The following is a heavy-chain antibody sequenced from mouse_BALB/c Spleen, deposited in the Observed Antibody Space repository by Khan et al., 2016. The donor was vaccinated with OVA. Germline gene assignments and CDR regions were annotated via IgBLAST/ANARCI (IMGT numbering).Heavy chain of an antibody. Sequence: VQLQQPGAELVKSGASVKLSCTASGFNIKDTYLHWVKQRPEQGLEWIGRIDPANGNTKYDPKFQGQATITTDTSSNTAYLQLSSLTSEDTAVYYCARNDGYDVDYWGQGTTLTVSS. CDR2: IDPANGNT. V-gene: IGHV14-3*02. J-gene: IGHJ2*01. D-gene: IGHD2-2*01. CDR3: ARNDGYDVDY. CDR1: GFNIKDTY.